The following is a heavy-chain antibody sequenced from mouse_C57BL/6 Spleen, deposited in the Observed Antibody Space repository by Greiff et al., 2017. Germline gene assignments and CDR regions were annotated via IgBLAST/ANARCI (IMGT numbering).Heavy chain of an antibody. Sequence: LQESGAELVRPGASVTLSCKASGYTFTDYEMHWVKQTPVHGLEWIGAIDPETGGTAYNQKFKGKAILTADKSSSTAYMELRSLTSEDSAVYYCTRDGYYGSSSFAYWGQGTLVTVSA. CDR1: GYTFTDYE. CDR3: TRDGYYGSSSFAY. D-gene: IGHD1-1*01. J-gene: IGHJ3*01. CDR2: IDPETGGT. V-gene: IGHV1-15*01.